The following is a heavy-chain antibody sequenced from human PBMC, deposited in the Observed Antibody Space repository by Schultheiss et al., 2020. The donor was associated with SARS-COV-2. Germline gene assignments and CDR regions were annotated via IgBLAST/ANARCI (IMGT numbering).Heavy chain of an antibody. CDR2: ITYSGST. V-gene: IGHV4-59*01. CDR3: ARELSGYDMPYYYYYMDV. D-gene: IGHD5-12*01. CDR1: GFTFSNAW. Sequence: GSLRLSCAASGFTFSNAWMSWVRQAPGKGLEWIGSITYSGSTYYNPSLKSLVTISVDTSKNQFSLKLSSVTAADTAVYYCARELSGYDMPYYYYYMDVWGKGTTVTVSS. J-gene: IGHJ6*03.